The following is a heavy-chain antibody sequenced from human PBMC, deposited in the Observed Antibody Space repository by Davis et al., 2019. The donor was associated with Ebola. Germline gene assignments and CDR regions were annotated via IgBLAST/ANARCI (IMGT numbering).Heavy chain of an antibody. CDR1: GGTFNNYA. CDR2: ILPILSAA. CDR3: ARVGRTEFDP. V-gene: IGHV1-69*04. Sequence: SVKVSCKASGGTFNNYAISWVRQAPGQGLEWLGRILPILSAAHYAPMFQGRLTINADKFTNTAYMELTGLTSDDAAMYYCARVGRTEFDPWGQGTLVTVSS. D-gene: IGHD2-2*01. J-gene: IGHJ5*02.